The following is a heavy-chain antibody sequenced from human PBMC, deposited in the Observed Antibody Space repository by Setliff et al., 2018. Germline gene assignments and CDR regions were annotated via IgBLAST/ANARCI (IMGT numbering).Heavy chain of an antibody. CDR1: GDSISSSNW. CDR2: IYHSGST. CDR3: ARSSYSGSYLNV. V-gene: IGHV4-4*02. Sequence: KTSETRSLTCAVSGDSISSSNWWNWVRQPPGKGLEWIGEIYHSGSTKYNPSLKSRVTISVDKSKNQFSLKLSSVTAADTAVYYCARSSYSGSYLNVWGQGTTVTVSS. J-gene: IGHJ6*02. D-gene: IGHD1-26*01.